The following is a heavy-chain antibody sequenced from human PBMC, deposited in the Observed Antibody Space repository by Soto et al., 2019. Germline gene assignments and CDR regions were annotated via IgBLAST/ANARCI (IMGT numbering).Heavy chain of an antibody. Sequence: QVQLVQSGAEVKKPGSSVKVSCKASGDNFSSYAISWVRQAPGQGLEWMGGIIPIFGTANYAQKFQGRVTITADESTSTAYMDLSSLRSEDTAVYYCARGVVPAANEEYYFDYWGQGTLVTVSS. CDR3: ARGVVPAANEEYYFDY. CDR1: GDNFSSYA. CDR2: IIPIFGTA. V-gene: IGHV1-69*01. D-gene: IGHD2-2*01. J-gene: IGHJ4*02.